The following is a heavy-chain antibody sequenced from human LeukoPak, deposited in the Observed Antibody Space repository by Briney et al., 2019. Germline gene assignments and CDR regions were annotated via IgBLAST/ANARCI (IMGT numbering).Heavy chain of an antibody. D-gene: IGHD1-1*01. Sequence: GRSLRLSCAASGFTFSNYGMHWVRQAPGKGVEWVAVIWDDGSNEYYADSVKGRFTTFRDNRRNTLYLQMNSLRAEDTAVYSCARDHSGTQDYWGQGTLVTVSS. CDR2: IWDDGSNE. J-gene: IGHJ4*02. CDR1: GFTFSNYG. CDR3: ARDHSGTQDY. V-gene: IGHV3-33*01.